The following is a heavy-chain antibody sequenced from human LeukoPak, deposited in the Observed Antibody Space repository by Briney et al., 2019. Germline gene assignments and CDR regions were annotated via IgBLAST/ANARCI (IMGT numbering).Heavy chain of an antibody. D-gene: IGHD6-19*01. J-gene: IGHJ4*02. V-gene: IGHV3-23*01. CDR3: AKMPVSYSSGWSTFDY. CDR2: IGGSDGRT. Sequence: GGSLRLSCAASGSTFSSYAMSWVRQAPGKGLEWVSGIGGSDGRTYYADSVKGRFTISRDNSKNTLYLQMNSLRAEDTAIYYCAKMPVSYSSGWSTFDYWGQGSLVTVSS. CDR1: GSTFSSYA.